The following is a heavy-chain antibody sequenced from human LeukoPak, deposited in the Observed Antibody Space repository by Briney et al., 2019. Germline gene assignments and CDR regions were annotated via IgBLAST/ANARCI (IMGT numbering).Heavy chain of an antibody. V-gene: IGHV3-48*03. D-gene: IGHD3-10*02. CDR3: AEVGITMIGDV. CDR1: VFTFSIYE. CDR2: ISSSGSTI. J-gene: IGHJ6*04. Sequence: GGSLRLSCAASVFTFSIYEMNGVREARGKGLEGGSYISSSGSTIYYADSVKGRFTIYRDNAKTSLYLQMNSLRAEDTAVYYCAEVGITMIGDVWGEGTTVTISS.